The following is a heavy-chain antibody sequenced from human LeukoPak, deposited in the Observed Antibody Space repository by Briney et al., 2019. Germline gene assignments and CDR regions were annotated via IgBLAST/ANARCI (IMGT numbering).Heavy chain of an antibody. V-gene: IGHV3-30*18. CDR1: GFTFSSYG. CDR2: ISYDGSNK. CDR3: AKDRGAVASSY. D-gene: IGHD6-19*01. J-gene: IGHJ4*02. Sequence: GRSLRLSCAASGFTFSSYGMHWVRQAPGKGLEWVAVISYDGSNKYYADSVKGRFTISRDNSKNTLYLQMNSLRAEDTAVYYYAKDRGAVASSYWGQGTLVTVSS.